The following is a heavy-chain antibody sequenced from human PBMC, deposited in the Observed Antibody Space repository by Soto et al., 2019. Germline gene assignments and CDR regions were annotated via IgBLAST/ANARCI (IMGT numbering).Heavy chain of an antibody. D-gene: IGHD3-3*01. CDR1: GFIFSNSW. CDR3: ARDWSGPGNSAYYYYNMDV. Sequence: EVQLVESGGGLVQPGGSLRLSCAASGFIFSNSWMHWVRQAPGKGLVWVSRINSDGSSTDYADSVKGRFTISRDNAKNTLYLQMNSLRAEDTALYYCARDWSGPGNSAYYYYNMDVWGKETTVTVSS. J-gene: IGHJ6*03. V-gene: IGHV3-74*01. CDR2: INSDGSST.